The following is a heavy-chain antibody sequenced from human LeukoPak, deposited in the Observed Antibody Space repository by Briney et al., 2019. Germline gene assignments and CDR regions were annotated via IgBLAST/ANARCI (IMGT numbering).Heavy chain of an antibody. V-gene: IGHV3-7*01. Sequence: GGSLRLSCAASGFTFSSYWMSWVRQAPGKGLEWVANIKQDGSEKYYADSVKGRFTISRDNAKNSLYLQMNSLRAEDTAVYYCASATPKYCSGGSCYVGYFDYWGQGTLVTVSS. J-gene: IGHJ4*02. D-gene: IGHD2-15*01. CDR3: ASATPKYCSGGSCYVGYFDY. CDR2: IKQDGSEK. CDR1: GFTFSSYW.